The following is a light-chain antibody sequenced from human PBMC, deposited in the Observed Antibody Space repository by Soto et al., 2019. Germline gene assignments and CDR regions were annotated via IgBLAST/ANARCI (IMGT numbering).Light chain of an antibody. V-gene: IGKV1-9*01. J-gene: IGKJ5*01. CDR2: AAS. CDR1: QVISTS. Sequence: DIQMTQSPSSLSASVGESGTITCRASQVISTSLAWYQVKPGKAPKLLIYAASTLESGVTSRFSATVSGTEFSLTITSLQPEDFATYYCQQLFDSPITVGQGTRLEIK. CDR3: QQLFDSPIT.